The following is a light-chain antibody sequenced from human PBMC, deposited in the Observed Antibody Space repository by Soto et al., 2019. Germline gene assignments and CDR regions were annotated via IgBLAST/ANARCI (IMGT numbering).Light chain of an antibody. Sequence: QSVLTQPASVSGSPGQSITISCTGSSGDVGGYGYVSWYQQHPGKAPKLIIYEVTKRPSGVSNRFSGSKSGNTASLTISGLQSDDEADYYCTSYTNTSLLRTVFGTGTKVT. CDR1: SGDVGGYGY. V-gene: IGLV2-14*01. CDR2: EVT. J-gene: IGLJ1*01. CDR3: TSYTNTSLLRTV.